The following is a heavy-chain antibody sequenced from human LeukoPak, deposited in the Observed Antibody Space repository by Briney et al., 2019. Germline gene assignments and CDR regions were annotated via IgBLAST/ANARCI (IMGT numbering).Heavy chain of an antibody. D-gene: IGHD3-22*01. Sequence: GGSLRLSCAAAGFTVSTNYMSWVRQAPGKGLEWVSVIYSGGSTYYADSVKGRFTISRDISKNTLYLQMNSLRAEDTAVYYCARDRAYYYDSSGTWDYWGQGTLVTVSS. J-gene: IGHJ4*02. CDR3: ARDRAYYYDSSGTWDY. CDR1: GFTVSTNY. V-gene: IGHV3-66*01. CDR2: IYSGGST.